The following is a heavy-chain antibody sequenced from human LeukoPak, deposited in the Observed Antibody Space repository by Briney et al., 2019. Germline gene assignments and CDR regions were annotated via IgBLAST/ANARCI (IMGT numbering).Heavy chain of an antibody. J-gene: IGHJ4*02. V-gene: IGHV1-18*01. CDR3: ARPDYYDSSGYLNY. CDR1: GYTFTSYG. CDR2: ISAYNGNT. D-gene: IGHD3-22*01. Sequence: ASVKVSCKASGYTFTSYGISWVRQAPGQGLEWMGWISAYNGNTNYAQKLQGRVTMTIDTSTSTAYMELRSLRSDDTAVYYCARPDYYDSSGYLNYWGQGTLVTVSS.